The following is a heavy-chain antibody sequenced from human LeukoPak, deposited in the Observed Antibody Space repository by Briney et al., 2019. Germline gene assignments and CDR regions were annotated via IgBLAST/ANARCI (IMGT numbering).Heavy chain of an antibody. CDR3: ARGYGGNSEDWFDP. CDR2: IYHSGST. Sequence: SETLSLTCAVSGGSISSGGYSWSWIRQPPGKGLEWIGYIYHSGSTYYNPSLKSRVTISVDRSKNQFSLKLRSVTAADTAVYYCARGYGGNSEDWFDPWGQGTLVTVSS. J-gene: IGHJ5*02. CDR1: GGSISSGGYS. D-gene: IGHD4-23*01. V-gene: IGHV4-30-2*01.